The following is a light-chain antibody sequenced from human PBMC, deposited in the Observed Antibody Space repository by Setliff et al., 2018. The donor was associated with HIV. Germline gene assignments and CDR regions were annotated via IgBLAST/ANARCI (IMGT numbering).Light chain of an antibody. V-gene: IGLV2-23*02. J-gene: IGLJ1*01. CDR3: CSYAGSSTPYV. CDR2: DVS. Sequence: QSALTQPASVSGSPGQSITISCTGTSSDVGAYNYVSWYQQHPGKAPKLMIYDVSKRPSGVSNRFSGSKSGNTASLTISGLQAEDEADYYCCSYAGSSTPYVFGTGTKVTVL. CDR1: SSDVGAYNY.